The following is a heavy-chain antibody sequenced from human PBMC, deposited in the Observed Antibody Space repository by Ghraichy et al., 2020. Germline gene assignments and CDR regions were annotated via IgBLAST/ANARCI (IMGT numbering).Heavy chain of an antibody. CDR1: GFTFSSNY. V-gene: IGHV3-66*01. J-gene: IGHJ4*02. Sequence: GGSLRLSCAASGFTFSSNYMSWVRQAPGKGPEWVSIIYSGGSTNYADSSKGRFSISRENSTNKLYLQMNNLRADDTAVYYCARGEGVIANYWGQGTLVTVS. CDR2: IYSGGST. CDR3: ARGEGVIANY. D-gene: IGHD3-16*02.